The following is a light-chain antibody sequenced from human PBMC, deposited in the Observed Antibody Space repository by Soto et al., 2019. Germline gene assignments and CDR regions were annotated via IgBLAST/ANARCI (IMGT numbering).Light chain of an antibody. V-gene: IGLV2-14*03. CDR2: DVS. J-gene: IGLJ1*01. CDR1: SSDIGGYNY. CDR3: SSYTSTSTLYV. Sequence: QSALTQPASVSGSPGQSITISCTGTSSDIGGYNYVSWYQQHPGKVPKLIIYDVSNRPSGVSDRFSGSKSGNAASLTISGLQAEDEVDYYCSSYTSTSTLYVFGTGTKLTVL.